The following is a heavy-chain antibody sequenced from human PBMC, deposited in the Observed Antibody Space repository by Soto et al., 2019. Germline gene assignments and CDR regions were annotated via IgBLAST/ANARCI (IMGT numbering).Heavy chain of an antibody. D-gene: IGHD3-3*01. V-gene: IGHV4-59*01. CDR3: ARDFVTIFGVASGGMDV. Sequence: SETLSLTCTVSGGSISSYYWSWIRQPPGKGLEWIGYIYYSGSTNYNPSLKSRVAISVDTSKNQFSLKLSSVTAADTAVYYCARDFVTIFGVASGGMDVWGQGTTVTVSS. J-gene: IGHJ6*02. CDR2: IYYSGST. CDR1: GGSISSYY.